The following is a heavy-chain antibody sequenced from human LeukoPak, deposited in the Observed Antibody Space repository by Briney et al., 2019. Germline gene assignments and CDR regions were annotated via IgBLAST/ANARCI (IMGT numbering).Heavy chain of an antibody. CDR3: ARGGQGDGYSADEAFDI. Sequence: SQTLSLTCAISGDSVSSNSAAWNWIRQSPSTGLEWLGRTYYRSKWYNDYAGSVKSRITINPDTSKNQFSLQVNSVTPEDTAVYYCARGGQGDGYSADEAFDIWGQGTMVTVSS. CDR2: TYYRSKWYN. CDR1: GDSVSSNSAA. J-gene: IGHJ3*02. D-gene: IGHD5-24*01. V-gene: IGHV6-1*01.